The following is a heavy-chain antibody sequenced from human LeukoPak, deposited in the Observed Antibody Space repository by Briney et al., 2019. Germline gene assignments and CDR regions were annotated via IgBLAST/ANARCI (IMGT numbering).Heavy chain of an antibody. Sequence: SETLSLTCSVSGGSISNDSWRGTRQPPGKGLELIGNIYYSGSTYYNPSLKSRVTISVDTSKNQFSLKLSSVPAADTAVYYCARRPYCSSTSCPLPYYFDYWGQGTLVTVSS. CDR1: GGSISNDS. J-gene: IGHJ4*02. D-gene: IGHD2-2*01. CDR3: ARRPYCSSTSCPLPYYFDY. V-gene: IGHV4-59*12. CDR2: IYYSGST.